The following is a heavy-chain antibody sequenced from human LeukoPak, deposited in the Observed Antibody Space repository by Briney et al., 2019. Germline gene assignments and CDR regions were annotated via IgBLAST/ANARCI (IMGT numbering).Heavy chain of an antibody. CDR2: INPSGGST. Sequence: ASVKVSCKASGYTFTGYYMHWVRQAPGQGLEWMGIINPSGGSTSYAQKFQGRVTMTRDMSTSTVYMELSSLRSEDTAVYYCARVASGYSYGYGAFDIWGQGTMVTVSS. CDR1: GYTFTGYY. CDR3: ARVASGYSYGYGAFDI. V-gene: IGHV1-46*01. J-gene: IGHJ3*02. D-gene: IGHD5-18*01.